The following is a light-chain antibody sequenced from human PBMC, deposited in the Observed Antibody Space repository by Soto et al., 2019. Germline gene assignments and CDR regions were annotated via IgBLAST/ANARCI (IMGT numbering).Light chain of an antibody. CDR1: QSVSSN. CDR3: QQYNNWPTWT. J-gene: IGKJ1*01. Sequence: VMTQSPLSLPVTLGQPASISCRASQSVSSNLAWYQQKPGQAPRLLIYGASTRATGIPARFSGSGSGTEFTLTISSLQSEDFAVYYCQQYNNWPTWTFGQGTKGDIK. V-gene: IGKV3-15*01. CDR2: GAS.